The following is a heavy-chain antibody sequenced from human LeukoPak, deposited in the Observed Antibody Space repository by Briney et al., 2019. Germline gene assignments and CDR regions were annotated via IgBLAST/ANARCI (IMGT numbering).Heavy chain of an antibody. CDR3: ARQHSYGLYYFDY. J-gene: IGHJ4*02. CDR2: IYYSGST. D-gene: IGHD5-18*01. V-gene: IGHV4-39*01. CDR1: GGSISSSSYY. Sequence: SETLSLTCTVSGGSISSSSYYWGWIRQPPGKGLEWIGSIYYSGSTYYNPSLKSRVTISVDTSKNQFSLKLSSVTAADTAVYYCARQHSYGLYYFDYWGQGTLVTVSS.